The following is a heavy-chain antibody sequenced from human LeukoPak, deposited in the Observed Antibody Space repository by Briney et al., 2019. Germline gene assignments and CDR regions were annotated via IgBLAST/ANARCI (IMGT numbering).Heavy chain of an antibody. D-gene: IGHD2-15*01. V-gene: IGHV3-66*01. J-gene: IGHJ4*02. Sequence: GGSLRLSCAVSGFTVSSNYMSWVRQAPGKGLEWVSVIYSGGSTYYADSVEGRFTISKDSSKNTLYLQMNSLRAEDTAVFYCARVVAATGGIDYWGQGTLVTVSS. CDR3: ARVVAATGGIDY. CDR2: IYSGGST. CDR1: GFTVSSNY.